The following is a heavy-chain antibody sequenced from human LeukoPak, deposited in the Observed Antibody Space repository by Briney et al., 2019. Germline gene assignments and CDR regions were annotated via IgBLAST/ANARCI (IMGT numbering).Heavy chain of an antibody. CDR1: GFSFSSYW. CDR2: INIDGSTT. J-gene: IGHJ4*02. V-gene: IGHV3-74*01. D-gene: IGHD5-12*01. Sequence: GGSLRLSCAASGFSFSSYWMHWVRQAPGKGLVWVSRINIDGSTTTYADSVKGRFTISRDNAKNTLSLQMNSLRAEDTAVYYCVSDHTGHDNYWGQGTLVTVSS. CDR3: VSDHTGHDNY.